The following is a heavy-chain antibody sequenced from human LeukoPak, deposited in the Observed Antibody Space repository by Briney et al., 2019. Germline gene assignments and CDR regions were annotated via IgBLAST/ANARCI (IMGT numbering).Heavy chain of an antibody. CDR2: IDSAGARI. D-gene: IGHD3-10*01. CDR1: GFGFSGYW. J-gene: IGHJ4*02. CDR3: VADSENRSGGDF. Sequence: GGSLRLSCAGSGFGFSGYWIHWVRQVPGKGLAWVSRIDSAGARIQYAGSVKGRFTTSRDNAKNTVYLQMNSLRPEDTAVYYCVADSENRSGGDFWGQGTLVTVSS. V-gene: IGHV3-74*01.